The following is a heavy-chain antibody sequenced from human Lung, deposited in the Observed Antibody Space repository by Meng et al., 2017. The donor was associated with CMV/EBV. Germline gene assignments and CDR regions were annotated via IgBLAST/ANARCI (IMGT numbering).Heavy chain of an antibody. J-gene: IGHJ5*02. Sequence: ICYDINGGRQASGPGLEWTGWMNPNSGNTGYAQNFQGRLSMTISTSTSTAYMELNSLRSEDTAVYYCTRDGHTGRHGWRYDTGWFDPWGQGTLVTVSS. CDR3: TRDGHTGRHGWRYDTGWFDP. D-gene: IGHD2-8*02. CDR1: ICYD. V-gene: IGHV1-8*01. CDR2: MNPNSGNT.